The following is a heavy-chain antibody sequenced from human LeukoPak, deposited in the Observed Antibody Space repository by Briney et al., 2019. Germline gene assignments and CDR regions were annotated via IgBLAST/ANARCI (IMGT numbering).Heavy chain of an antibody. D-gene: IGHD6-13*01. V-gene: IGHV4-61*01. CDR3: ARAKGNSWYPYYFDY. Sequence: SETLSLTCTVSGVSVSSGSYYWRWIRQPPGKGLEWIGYIYYSGSTNYNPSLKSRVTISVDTSKNQFSLKLSSVTAADTAVYYCARAKGNSWYPYYFDYWGQGTLVTVSS. J-gene: IGHJ4*02. CDR2: IYYSGST. CDR1: GVSVSSGSYY.